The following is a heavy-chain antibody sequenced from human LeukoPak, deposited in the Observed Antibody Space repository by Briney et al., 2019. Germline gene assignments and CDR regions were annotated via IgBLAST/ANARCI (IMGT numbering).Heavy chain of an antibody. D-gene: IGHD6-19*01. J-gene: IGHJ4*02. Sequence: SETLSLTCTVSGASISSYYWTWIRQSPGQGLEWIGYIYHTGATSYNPSLKSRVTMSIDTSKKQFSLKLTSVTAADTAVYFCARYGVSGWVMDNWGQGTLVTVSS. V-gene: IGHV4-59*08. CDR2: IYHTGAT. CDR3: ARYGVSGWVMDN. CDR1: GASISSYY.